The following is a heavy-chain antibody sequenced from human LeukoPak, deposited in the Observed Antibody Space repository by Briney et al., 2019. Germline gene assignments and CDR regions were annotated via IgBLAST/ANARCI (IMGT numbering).Heavy chain of an antibody. V-gene: IGHV3-53*05. CDR2: IYSGGST. Sequence: GGSLRLSCAASGFTVSSNYMSWFRQAPGKGLEWVSVIYSGGSTYYADSVKGRFTISRDNSKNTLYLQMNSLRAEDTAVYYCAKDGTYYDFWSGYFHPNFYFDYWGQGTLVTVSS. D-gene: IGHD3-3*01. CDR1: GFTVSSNY. J-gene: IGHJ4*02. CDR3: AKDGTYYDFWSGYFHPNFYFDY.